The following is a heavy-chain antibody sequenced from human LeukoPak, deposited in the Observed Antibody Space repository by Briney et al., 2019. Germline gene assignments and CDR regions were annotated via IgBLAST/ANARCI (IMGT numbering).Heavy chain of an antibody. J-gene: IGHJ4*02. CDR2: ISYDGRNQ. Sequence: GGSLRLSCAASGFSFTTYGMHWVRQAPLKRLEWLAAISYDGRNQNYADSVKGRFTIFRDNSQNTPYLQMNSLRAEDTALYYCVKDRTINGRSSPFDSWGQGTLVTVSS. CDR3: VKDRTINGRSSPFDS. V-gene: IGHV3-30*18. D-gene: IGHD1-26*01. CDR1: GFSFTTYG.